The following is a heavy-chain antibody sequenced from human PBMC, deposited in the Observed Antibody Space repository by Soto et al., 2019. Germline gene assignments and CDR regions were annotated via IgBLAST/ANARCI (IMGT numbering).Heavy chain of an antibody. CDR2: IYPGDSDT. D-gene: IGHD2-15*01. CDR1: GYSFTSYW. J-gene: IGHJ4*02. Sequence: GESLKISCKGSGYSFTSYWIGWVRQMPGKGLEWMGVIYPGDSDTRYSPSFQGQVTISADKSISTAYLQWSSLKASDTAMYYCARTLADCSGGSCYFGYWGQGTLVTVSS. V-gene: IGHV5-51*01. CDR3: ARTLADCSGGSCYFGY.